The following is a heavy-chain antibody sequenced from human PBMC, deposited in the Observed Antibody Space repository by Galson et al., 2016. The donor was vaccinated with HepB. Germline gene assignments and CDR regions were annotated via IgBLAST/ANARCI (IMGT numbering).Heavy chain of an antibody. D-gene: IGHD3-10*01. CDR2: ISANSDST. V-gene: IGHV3-48*02. CDR3: ARERAETVAQGVIRVHRIHYYYGMDV. J-gene: IGHJ6*02. Sequence: SLRLSCAASGFYFSDYSMNWVRQAPGKGLEWLSYISANSDSTYYADSVKGRFTISRDNAKNSLYLQMNSLRDEDTAVYYCARERAETVAQGVIRVHRIHYYYGMDVWGQGTTVTAS. CDR1: GFYFSDYS.